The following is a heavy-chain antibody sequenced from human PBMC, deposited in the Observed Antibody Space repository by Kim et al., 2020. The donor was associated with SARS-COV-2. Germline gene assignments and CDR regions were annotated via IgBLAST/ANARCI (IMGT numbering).Heavy chain of an antibody. CDR2: ISSSSSYI. CDR3: ARETDYGGNSGDY. V-gene: IGHV3-21*01. J-gene: IGHJ4*02. D-gene: IGHD4-17*01. Sequence: GGSLRLSCAASGFTFSSYSMNWVRQAPGKGLEWVSSISSSSSYIYYADSVKGRFTISRDNAKNSLYLQMNSLRAEDTAVYYCARETDYGGNSGDYWGQGTLVTVSS. CDR1: GFTFSSYS.